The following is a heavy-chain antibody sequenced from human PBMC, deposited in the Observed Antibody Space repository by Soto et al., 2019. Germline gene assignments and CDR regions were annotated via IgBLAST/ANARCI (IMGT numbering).Heavy chain of an antibody. J-gene: IGHJ5*02. CDR2: IYYSGST. D-gene: IGHD3-3*01. CDR3: ARHHASYYDFWSGPFSRFDP. CDR1: GGSISSSSYY. V-gene: IGHV4-39*01. Sequence: QLQLQESGPGLAKPSETLSLTCTVSGGSISSSSYYWGWIRQPPGKGLEWIGSIYYSGSTYYNPSLKSRVTISVDTSKNQFSLKLSSVTAADTAVYYCARHHASYYDFWSGPFSRFDPWGQGTLVTVSS.